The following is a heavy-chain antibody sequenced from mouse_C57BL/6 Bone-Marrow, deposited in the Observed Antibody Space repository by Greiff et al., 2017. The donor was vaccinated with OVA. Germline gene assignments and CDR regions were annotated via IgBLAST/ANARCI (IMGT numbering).Heavy chain of an antibody. D-gene: IGHD1-1*01. V-gene: IGHV1-64*01. CDR2: IHPNSGST. CDR3: ARRDYGSPSY. J-gene: IGHJ3*01. Sequence: QVQLQQPGAELVKPGASVKLSCKASGYTFTSYWMHWVKQRPGQGLEWIGMIHPNSGSTNYNEKFKSKATLTVDKSSSTAYMQLSSLTSEDSAVYYCARRDYGSPSYWGQGTLVTVSA. CDR1: GYTFTSYW.